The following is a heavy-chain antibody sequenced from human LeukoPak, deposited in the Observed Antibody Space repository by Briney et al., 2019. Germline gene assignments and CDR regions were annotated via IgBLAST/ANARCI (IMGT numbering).Heavy chain of an antibody. CDR3: ARWGSMGAIGS. CDR1: GFSFSNSG. D-gene: IGHD1-26*01. Sequence: PGGSLRLSCAASGFSFSNSGMNWVRQAPGKGLEWVSYISSSSSTIYYADSVKGRFTISRDNADNSLFLLMNSLRVEDTAVYYCARWGSMGAIGSWGQGTLVTVSS. J-gene: IGHJ4*02. CDR2: ISSSSSTI. V-gene: IGHV3-48*04.